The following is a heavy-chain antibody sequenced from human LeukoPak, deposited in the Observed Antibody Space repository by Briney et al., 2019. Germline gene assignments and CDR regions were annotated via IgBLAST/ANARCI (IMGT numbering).Heavy chain of an antibody. J-gene: IGHJ5*02. D-gene: IGHD3-10*01. CDR3: AGGLGYYGSGSYYWRNWFDP. CDR1: GGSFSGYY. V-gene: IGHV4-34*01. Sequence: PSETLSLTCAVYGGSFSGYYWSWIRQPPGKGLEWIGEINHSGSTNYNPSLKSRVTISVDTSKNQSSLKLSSVTAADTAVYYCAGGLGYYGSGSYYWRNWFDPWGQGTLVTVSS. CDR2: INHSGST.